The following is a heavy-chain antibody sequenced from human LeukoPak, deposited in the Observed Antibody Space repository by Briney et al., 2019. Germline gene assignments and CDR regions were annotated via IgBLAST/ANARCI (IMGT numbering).Heavy chain of an antibody. J-gene: IGHJ6*02. CDR3: AVRTTPPDVLRGYRDYYGMDV. V-gene: IGHV1-46*01. CDR2: INPSVGST. CDR1: GYTLTSYY. D-gene: IGHD3-3*01. Sequence: RASVKVSCKLSGYTLTSYYIHWVRQAPGQGLEWMGIINPSVGSTSYAQKFQGRVTMTRDTATRIVYMELSSLRSEDTAVYYCAVRTTPPDVLRGYRDYYGMDVWGQGTTLIVSS.